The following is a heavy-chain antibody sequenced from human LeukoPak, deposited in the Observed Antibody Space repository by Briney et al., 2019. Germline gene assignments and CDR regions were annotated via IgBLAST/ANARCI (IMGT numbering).Heavy chain of an antibody. V-gene: IGHV4-34*01. D-gene: IGHD2-2*01. CDR2: INHSGST. CDR1: GGSFSGYY. Sequence: SETLSLTCAVYGGSFSGYYWSWIRQPPGKGLEWIWEINHSGSTNYNPSLKSRVTISVDTYKNQFSLKLSSVTAADTAVYYCARSFRGYCSSTSCPNLDYWGQGTLVTVSS. CDR3: ARSFRGYCSSTSCPNLDY. J-gene: IGHJ4*02.